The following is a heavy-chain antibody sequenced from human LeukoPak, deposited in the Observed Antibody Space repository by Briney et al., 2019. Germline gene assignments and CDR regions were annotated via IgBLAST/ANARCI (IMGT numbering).Heavy chain of an antibody. D-gene: IGHD4-11*01. V-gene: IGHV3-48*03. J-gene: IGHJ4*02. Sequence: GESLRLSCAASGFTFGSYEMNWVRQAPGKGLEWVSYIDGSGTIIHYADSGKGRFTISRDNAKNSLYLQMNSLRAEDTAVYYCARDLGYSEPFLRYWGQGTLVTVSS. CDR2: IDGSGTII. CDR3: ARDLGYSEPFLRY. CDR1: GFTFGSYE.